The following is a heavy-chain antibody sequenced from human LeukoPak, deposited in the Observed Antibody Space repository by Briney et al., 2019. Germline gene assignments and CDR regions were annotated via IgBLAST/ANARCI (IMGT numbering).Heavy chain of an antibody. CDR2: IGSDGST. Sequence: PGGSLRLSCAASGFTFSSYAMSWVRQAPGKGLEWVSAIGSDGSTYYADSVKGRFTISGDNSKNTLYLQMNSLRAEDTAIYYCARDRLGDGYIREFDSWGQGTLVIVSS. D-gene: IGHD5-24*01. CDR1: GFTFSSYA. V-gene: IGHV3-23*01. CDR3: ARDRLGDGYIREFDS. J-gene: IGHJ4*02.